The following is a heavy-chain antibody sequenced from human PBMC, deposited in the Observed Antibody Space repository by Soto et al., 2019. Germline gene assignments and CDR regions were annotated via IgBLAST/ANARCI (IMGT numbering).Heavy chain of an antibody. CDR3: ARIDCTGDNCNPYYHYGMDV. CDR2: IWYDGSIK. D-gene: IGHD2-8*02. V-gene: IGHV3-33*01. CDR1: GFIFNSYG. Sequence: GGSLRLSCAASGFIFNSYGMHWVRQIPGKGLQWVAIIWYDGSIKYYADSVRGRFTISRDNSKNTLYLQMNSLRDEDTAVYYCARIDCTGDNCNPYYHYGMDVWGQGTTVTVSS. J-gene: IGHJ6*02.